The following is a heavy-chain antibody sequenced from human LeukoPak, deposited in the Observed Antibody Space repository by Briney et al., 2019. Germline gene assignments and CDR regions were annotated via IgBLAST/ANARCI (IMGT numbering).Heavy chain of an antibody. Sequence: PGGSLRLSCAASGFTFSSYWMSWVRQAPGKGLEWVANIKQDGSEKYYVDSVKGRFTISRDNAKNSLYLQMNSLRAEDTAVYYCTRERWDDYDFWSGYFGYFDYWGQGTLVTVSS. D-gene: IGHD3-3*01. CDR3: TRERWDDYDFWSGYFGYFDY. V-gene: IGHV3-7*01. J-gene: IGHJ4*02. CDR1: GFTFSSYW. CDR2: IKQDGSEK.